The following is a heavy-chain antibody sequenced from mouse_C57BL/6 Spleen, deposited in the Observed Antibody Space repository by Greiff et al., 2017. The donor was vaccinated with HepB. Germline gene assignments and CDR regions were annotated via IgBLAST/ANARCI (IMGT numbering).Heavy chain of an antibody. CDR3: ARDYGYDY. Sequence: VKLMESGPELVKPGASVKISCKASGYSFTSYYIHWVKQRPGQGLEWIGWIYPGSGNTKYNEKFKGKATLTADTSSSTAYMQLSSLTSEDSAVYYCARDYGYDYWGQGTTLTVSS. D-gene: IGHD2-2*01. V-gene: IGHV1-66*01. CDR1: GYSFTSYY. J-gene: IGHJ2*01. CDR2: IYPGSGNT.